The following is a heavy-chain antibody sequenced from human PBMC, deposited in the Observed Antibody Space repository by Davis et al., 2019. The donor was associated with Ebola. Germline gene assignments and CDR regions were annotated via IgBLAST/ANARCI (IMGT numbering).Heavy chain of an antibody. Sequence: GGSLRLSCAASGFTVSSNYMSWVRQAPDKGLEWVAVIWYDGSRKYYGDSVKGRFTISRDNSKSTLYLQMNSLRAEDTAVYYCARDGAVAGMRWFDPWGQGTLVTVSS. CDR1: GFTVSSNY. CDR2: IWYDGSRK. D-gene: IGHD6-19*01. V-gene: IGHV3-33*08. J-gene: IGHJ5*02. CDR3: ARDGAVAGMRWFDP.